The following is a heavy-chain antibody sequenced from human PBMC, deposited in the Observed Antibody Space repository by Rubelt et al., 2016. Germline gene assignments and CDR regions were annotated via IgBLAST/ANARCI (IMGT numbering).Heavy chain of an antibody. CDR3: ASRSSYLGLFDI. V-gene: IGHV4-39*01. CDR2: IYYSGST. Sequence: QLQLQESGPGLVKPSETLSLTCTVSGGSISSSSYYWGWIRQPPGKGLEWIGSIYYSGSTYYNPSPSSRVTLSVDTSKNQFSLKLSSVTAADTAVYYCASRSSYLGLFDIWGQGTMVTVSS. D-gene: IGHD1-26*01. CDR1: GGSISSSSYY. J-gene: IGHJ3*02.